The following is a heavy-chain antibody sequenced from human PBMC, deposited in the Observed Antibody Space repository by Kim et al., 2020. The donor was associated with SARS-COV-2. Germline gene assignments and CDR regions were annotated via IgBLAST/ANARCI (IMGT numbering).Heavy chain of an antibody. J-gene: IGHJ6*02. CDR3: ARVDVPAPYYYYYGMDV. D-gene: IGHD3-16*01. CDR1: GFTVSSNY. Sequence: GGSLRLSCAASGFTVSSNYMSWVRQAPGKGLEWVSVIYSGGSTYYADSVKGRFTISRDNSKNTLYLQMNSLRAEDTAVYYCARVDVPAPYYYYYGMDVWGQGTTVTVSS. CDR2: IYSGGST. V-gene: IGHV3-66*01.